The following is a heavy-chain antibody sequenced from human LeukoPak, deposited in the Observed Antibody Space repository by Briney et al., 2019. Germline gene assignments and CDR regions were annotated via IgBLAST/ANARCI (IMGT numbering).Heavy chain of an antibody. CDR2: ISNSGTA. CDR1: GDSISSYY. Sequence: SETLSLTCTVSGDSISSYYWSWIRQPPGKGLEWIGYISNSGTAIHNPSLKSRVTISGDTSKNQFSLKLISVTAADTAVYYCARSAAYNWFDPWGQGTLVTVSS. V-gene: IGHV4-59*12. CDR3: ARSAAYNWFDP. J-gene: IGHJ5*02. D-gene: IGHD6-13*01.